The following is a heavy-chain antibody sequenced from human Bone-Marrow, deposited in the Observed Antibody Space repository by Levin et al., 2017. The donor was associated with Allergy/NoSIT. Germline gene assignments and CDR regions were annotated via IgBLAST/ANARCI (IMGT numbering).Heavy chain of an antibody. CDR1: GFDFSSHG. CDR2: ISEDGSTK. D-gene: IGHD5-24*01. Sequence: GESLKISCAASGFDFSSHGMHWVRQAPGKGLEWVAIISEDGSTKYYADSVKGRFTISRDNSKNTVYLQIDSVTPEDTAVCYCARDRATLNKCFFYGMDVWGQGTTVSVYS. CDR3: ARDRATLNKCFFYGMDV. J-gene: IGHJ6*02. V-gene: IGHV3-30*03.